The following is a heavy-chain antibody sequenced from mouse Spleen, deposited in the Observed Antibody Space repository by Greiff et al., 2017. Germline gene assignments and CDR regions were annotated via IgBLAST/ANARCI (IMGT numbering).Heavy chain of an antibody. D-gene: IGHD2-13*01. J-gene: IGHJ3*01. Sequence: VKLMESGAELARPGASVKLSCKASGYTFTSYGISWVKQRTGQGLEWIGEIYPRSGNTYYNEKFKGKATLTADKSSSTAYMELRSLTSEDSAVYFCARGDFDGDLAYWGQGTLVTVSA. CDR3: ARGDFDGDLAY. V-gene: IGHV1-81*01. CDR2: IYPRSGNT. CDR1: GYTFTSYG.